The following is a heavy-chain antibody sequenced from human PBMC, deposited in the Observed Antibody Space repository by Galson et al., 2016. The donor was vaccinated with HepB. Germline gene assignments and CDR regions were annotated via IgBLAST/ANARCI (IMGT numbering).Heavy chain of an antibody. J-gene: IGHJ3*01. V-gene: IGHV4-39*01. CDR1: GDSIRVDYY. D-gene: IGHD4-17*01. CDR3: ARPGSFYSDHHEAYDV. CDR2: SDYSGTT. Sequence: SETLSLTCSVSGDSIRVDYYWGWIRQPPGKGLEWIGCSDYSGTTQYNPSLKGRVTMSVDTSKNQFSLTLTSVTAADTAVYYCARPGSFYSDHHEAYDVWGQGAAVIVSS.